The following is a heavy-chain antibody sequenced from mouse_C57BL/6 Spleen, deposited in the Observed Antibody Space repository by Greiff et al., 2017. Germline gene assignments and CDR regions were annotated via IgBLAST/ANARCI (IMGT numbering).Heavy chain of an antibody. CDR2: IYPGDGDT. CDR3: ARGVYYGSSYDFDY. CDR1: GYAFSSSW. V-gene: IGHV1-82*01. Sequence: VQLQQSGPELVKPGASVKISCKASGYAFSSSWMNWVKQRPGKGLEWIGRIYPGDGDTNYNGKFKGKATLTADKSSSTAYMQLSSLTSEDSAVYFCARGVYYGSSYDFDYWGQGTTLTVSS. D-gene: IGHD1-1*01. J-gene: IGHJ2*01.